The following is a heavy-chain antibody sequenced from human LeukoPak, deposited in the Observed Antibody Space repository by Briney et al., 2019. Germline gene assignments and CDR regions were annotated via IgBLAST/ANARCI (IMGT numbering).Heavy chain of an antibody. CDR1: GFSFSSSA. J-gene: IGHJ4*02. V-gene: IGHV3-23*01. D-gene: IGHD4-11*01. CDR2: ISGSGGNT. CDR3: ATDRVHPSNEPTNFHS. Sequence: GGSLRLSCAASGFSFSSSAMSWVRQAPGKGLEWVSAISGSGGNTYYAGSVKGRFTISRDNPKNTLYLQMNSLRAGDTALYFCATDRVHPSNEPTNFHSWGQGTLVTVSS.